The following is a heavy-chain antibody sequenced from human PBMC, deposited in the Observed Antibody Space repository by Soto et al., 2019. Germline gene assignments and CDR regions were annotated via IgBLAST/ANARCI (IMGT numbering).Heavy chain of an antibody. CDR1: GFTFSDYY. Sequence: QVQLVESGGDLVKPGGSLRLSCATSGFTFSDYYMSWIRQTPGKGLEWVSYITQSGHATQYADSVRGRFTISRDNNKNSLYLQMNSRRVEDTGVYYCARAIRGYGAYGGYLGQGALVTVSS. CDR2: ITQSGHAT. D-gene: IGHD5-12*01. V-gene: IGHV3-11*01. J-gene: IGHJ4*02. CDR3: ARAIRGYGAYGGY.